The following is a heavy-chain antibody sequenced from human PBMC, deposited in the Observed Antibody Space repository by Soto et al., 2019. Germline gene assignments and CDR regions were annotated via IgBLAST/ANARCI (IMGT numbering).Heavy chain of an antibody. CDR1: GFTFSSYW. CDR3: VRTSLVVAAATREDY. J-gene: IGHJ4*02. Sequence: EVQLVESGGGLVQPGGSLRLSCAASGFTFSSYWMHGVRQAPGKGLVWFSRINSDGSSTSYADSVRGRFTISRDKAKNTLYLQMNSLRAEDTAVYYCVRTSLVVAAATREDYWGQGTLVTVSS. D-gene: IGHD2-15*01. V-gene: IGHV3-74*01. CDR2: INSDGSST.